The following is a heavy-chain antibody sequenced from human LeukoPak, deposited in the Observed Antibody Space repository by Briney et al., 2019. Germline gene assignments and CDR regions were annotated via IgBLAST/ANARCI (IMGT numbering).Heavy chain of an antibody. CDR1: GGTFSSYA. Sequence: SVKVSCKASGGTFSSYAISWVRQAPGQGLEWMGGIIPIFGTANYAQKFQGRVTFTADESTSTAYMELSSLRSEDTAVYYCARDSRGYDFWSGYAGPSDYWGQGTLVTVSS. CDR2: IIPIFGTA. D-gene: IGHD3-3*01. CDR3: ARDSRGYDFWSGYAGPSDY. V-gene: IGHV1-69*13. J-gene: IGHJ4*02.